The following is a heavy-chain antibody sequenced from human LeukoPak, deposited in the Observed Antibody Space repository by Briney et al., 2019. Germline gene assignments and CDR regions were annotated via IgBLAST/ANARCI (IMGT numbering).Heavy chain of an antibody. J-gene: IGHJ4*02. CDR3: ARDLSETYSDYYFDY. Sequence: EASVTVSFKASGYTFSSYTMSWVRQAPGQGLEWMGWINTNTGNPTYAQGFTGRFVFSLDTSVSTAYLQISSLKADDTAVYYCARDLSETYSDYYFDYWGQGTLVTVSS. CDR2: INTNTGNP. V-gene: IGHV7-4-1*02. CDR1: GYTFSSYT. D-gene: IGHD1-26*01.